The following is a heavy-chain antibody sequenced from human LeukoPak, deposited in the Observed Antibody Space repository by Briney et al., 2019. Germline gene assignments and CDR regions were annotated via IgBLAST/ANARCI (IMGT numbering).Heavy chain of an antibody. D-gene: IGHD6-19*01. J-gene: IGHJ4*02. CDR1: GGSISSSSYY. CDR2: IYYSGST. CDR3: ARGRQWLAHWASGGYYFDY. Sequence: PSETLSLTCTVSGGSISSSSYYWGWIRQPPGKGLEWIGSIYYSGSTYYNPSLKSRVTISVDTSKNQFSLKLSSVTAADTAVYYCARGRQWLAHWASGGYYFDYWGQGTLVTVSS. V-gene: IGHV4-39*01.